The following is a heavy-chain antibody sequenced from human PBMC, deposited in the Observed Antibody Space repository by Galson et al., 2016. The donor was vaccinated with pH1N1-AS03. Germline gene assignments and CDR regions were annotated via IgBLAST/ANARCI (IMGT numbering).Heavy chain of an antibody. D-gene: IGHD2-21*01. CDR2: IGSSGRTI. CDR3: ARDSPTTLIGGEV. Sequence: SLRLSCAASVSLSGYSVNWVRQVPGKGLEWVAYIGSSGRTISYADSVKGRFTVSRDSGKNSVELQMNSLGAEETAVYYCARDSPTTLIGGEVWGQGALVTVSS. V-gene: IGHV3-48*01. CDR1: VSLSGYS. J-gene: IGHJ4*02.